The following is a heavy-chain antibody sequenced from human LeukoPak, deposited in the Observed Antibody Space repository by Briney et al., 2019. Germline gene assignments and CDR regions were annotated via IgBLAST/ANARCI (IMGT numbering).Heavy chain of an antibody. J-gene: IGHJ6*02. CDR1: GYTFTSYG. Sequence: ASVKVSCKASGYTFTSYGISWVRQAPGQGLEWMGWISAYSGDTNYAQKFQGRVTMTRNTSISTAYMELSSLRSEDTAVYYCARGPSRWRGMDVWGQGTTVTVSS. V-gene: IGHV1-18*01. CDR2: ISAYSGDT. CDR3: ARGPSRWRGMDV. D-gene: IGHD4-23*01.